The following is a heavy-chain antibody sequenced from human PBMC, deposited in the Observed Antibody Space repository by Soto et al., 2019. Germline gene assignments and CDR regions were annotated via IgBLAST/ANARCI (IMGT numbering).Heavy chain of an antibody. V-gene: IGHV3-23*01. CDR1: GFTFSSYA. J-gene: IGHJ3*02. CDR3: ASTGDFWSGYYSNDAFDI. Sequence: EVQLLESGGGLVQPGGSLRLSCAASGFTFSSYAMIWVRQAPGKGLEWVSVISGSGGSTYYADSVKGRFTISRDNSKNTLYLQMNSLRAEATAVYYCASTGDFWSGYYSNDAFDIWGQGTMVTVSS. D-gene: IGHD3-3*01. CDR2: ISGSGGST.